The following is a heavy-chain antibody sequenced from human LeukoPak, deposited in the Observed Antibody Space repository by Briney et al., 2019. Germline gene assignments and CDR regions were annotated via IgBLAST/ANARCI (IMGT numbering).Heavy chain of an antibody. CDR2: IYSGGTT. CDR3: ARALENLAFDI. CDR1: EFTFRDYE. D-gene: IGHD1-1*01. V-gene: IGHV3-66*01. Sequence: GGSLRLSCAASEFTFRDYEMNWVRQAPGKGLEWVSVIYSGGTTYYADSVKGRFTISRDSSTSTLWLQMNSLRAEDTAVYYCARALENLAFDIWGQGTMVTVSS. J-gene: IGHJ3*02.